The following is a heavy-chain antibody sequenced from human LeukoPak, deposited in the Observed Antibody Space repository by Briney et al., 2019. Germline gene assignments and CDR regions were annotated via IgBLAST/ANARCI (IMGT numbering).Heavy chain of an antibody. CDR3: ARDSHSSGWFDY. D-gene: IGHD6-19*01. V-gene: IGHV3-7*01. CDR1: GFIFSSHW. J-gene: IGHJ4*02. CDR2: IKKDGGDK. Sequence: GGSLRLSCAASGFIFSSHWMTWVRQAPGKGLEWVANIKKDGGDKYYVDSVKGRFTISRDNAKNSLYLQMNSLRAEDTAVYYCARDSHSSGWFDYWGQGTLVTVSS.